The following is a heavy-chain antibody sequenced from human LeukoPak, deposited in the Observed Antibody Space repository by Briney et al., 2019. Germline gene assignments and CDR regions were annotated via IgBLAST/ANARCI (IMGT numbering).Heavy chain of an antibody. V-gene: IGHV3-33*06. CDR2: IWYDGSNK. CDR1: GFTFSSYG. D-gene: IGHD2-2*01. Sequence: PGGSLRLSCAASGFTFSSYGMHWVRQAPGKGLEWVAVIWYDGSNKYYADSVKGRFTISRDNSKNTLYLQMNSLRAEDTAVYYCAKALSCSSTSCYYYYYYLDTSGKETTVTVSS. CDR3: AKALSCSSTSCYYYYYYLDT. J-gene: IGHJ6*03.